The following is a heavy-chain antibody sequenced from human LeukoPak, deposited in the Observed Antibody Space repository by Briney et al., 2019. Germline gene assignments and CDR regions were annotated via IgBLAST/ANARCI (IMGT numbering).Heavy chain of an antibody. CDR2: GSGSGGGT. D-gene: IGHD6-19*01. V-gene: IGHV3-23*01. CDR3: AKEQAVAGTLYYFDY. CDR1: GFTFSSYA. J-gene: IGHJ4*02. Sequence: PGGSLRLSCTASGFTFSSYAMSWVRKPPGQGLEWVSAGSGSGGGTYYADSVMGRFTISRDNSKNTLYLQMNSLRAEDTAVYYCAKEQAVAGTLYYFDYWGRGTLVTVSS.